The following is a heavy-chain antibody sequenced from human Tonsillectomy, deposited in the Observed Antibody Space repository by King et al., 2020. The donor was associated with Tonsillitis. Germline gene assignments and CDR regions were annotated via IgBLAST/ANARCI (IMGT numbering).Heavy chain of an antibody. J-gene: IGHJ4*02. D-gene: IGHD6-13*01. Sequence: EVQLVESGGGLVQPGGSLRLSCAASGFTFSSYSMNWVRQAPGRGLEWVSFISTASNSIYYADSVRGRFTISRDNAKDSMYLQISSLRDEDTALYYCARGGIAPALTYFFDLWGQGTLVTASS. CDR2: ISTASNSI. V-gene: IGHV3-48*02. CDR1: GFTFSSYS. CDR3: ARGGIAPALTYFFDL.